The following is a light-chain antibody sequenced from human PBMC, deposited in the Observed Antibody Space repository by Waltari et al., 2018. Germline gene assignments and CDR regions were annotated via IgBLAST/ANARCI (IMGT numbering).Light chain of an antibody. Sequence: EIVMTQSPATLSVSPGERATLSCRASQSVSSNLAGYQQKPGQAPRLLIYGASTRATGIPARFSGSGSGTEFTLTISSMQSEDFAVYYCQQYNNWPRPFGQGTKVEIK. J-gene: IGKJ1*01. CDR2: GAS. CDR1: QSVSSN. V-gene: IGKV3-15*01. CDR3: QQYNNWPRP.